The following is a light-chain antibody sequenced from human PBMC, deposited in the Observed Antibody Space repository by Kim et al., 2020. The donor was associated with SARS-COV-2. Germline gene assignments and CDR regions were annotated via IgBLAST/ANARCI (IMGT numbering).Light chain of an antibody. V-gene: IGLV1-40*01. J-gene: IGLJ7*01. CDR2: GND. CDR3: QSFDRGLTASV. CDR1: TSNIGAGYD. Sequence: QSVLTQPPSVSGAPGQRVTISCSGSTSNIGAGYDVHWYQRIPGSAPKLLIYGNDNRPSGVPDRFSGAKSGTSASLAITGLQPEDEADYYCQSFDRGLTASVFGGGTQLTVL.